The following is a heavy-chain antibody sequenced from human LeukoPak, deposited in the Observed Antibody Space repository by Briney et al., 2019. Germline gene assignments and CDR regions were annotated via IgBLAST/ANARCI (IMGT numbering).Heavy chain of an antibody. CDR1: GGSFSGYY. V-gene: IGHV4-34*01. D-gene: IGHD5-12*01. CDR2: INHSGST. J-gene: IGHJ3*02. CDR3: ARGGYFDI. Sequence: SETLSLTCAVYGGSFSGYYWSWTRQPPGKGLDWIGEINHSGSTNYNPSLKSRVTISVDTSKDQFSLKLSSVTAADTAVYYCARGGYFDIWGQGTMVTVSS.